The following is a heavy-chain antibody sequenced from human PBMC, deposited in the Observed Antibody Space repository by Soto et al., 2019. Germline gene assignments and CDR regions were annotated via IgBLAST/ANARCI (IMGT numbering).Heavy chain of an antibody. Sequence: EVQLLESGGGLVQPGGSLRLSCAASGFIFTNYAMNWVRQAPGKGLEWVSSISGSGGSVYYADSVKGRFTISRDNSENTLYLQMSSLSADDAAVYYCAKDPVVSSTSSWFYFDYWGRGTLVTVSS. J-gene: IGHJ4*02. V-gene: IGHV3-23*01. CDR2: ISGSGGSV. CDR1: GFIFTNYA. D-gene: IGHD6-13*01. CDR3: AKDPVVSSTSSWFYFDY.